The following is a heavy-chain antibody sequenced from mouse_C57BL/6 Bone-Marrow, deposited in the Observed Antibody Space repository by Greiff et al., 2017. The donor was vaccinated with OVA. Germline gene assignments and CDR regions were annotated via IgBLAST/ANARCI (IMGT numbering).Heavy chain of an antibody. D-gene: IGHD1-1*01. Sequence: QVQLQQSGPELVKPGASVKISCKASGYSFTSYYIHWVKQRPGQGLEWIGWIYPGSGNTKYNEKFKGKATLTADTSSSTAYMQLSSLTSDDSAVYYCARESIYYYGSGYFDVWGTGTTVTVSS. CDR3: ARESIYYYGSGYFDV. J-gene: IGHJ1*03. CDR1: GYSFTSYY. CDR2: IYPGSGNT. V-gene: IGHV1-66*01.